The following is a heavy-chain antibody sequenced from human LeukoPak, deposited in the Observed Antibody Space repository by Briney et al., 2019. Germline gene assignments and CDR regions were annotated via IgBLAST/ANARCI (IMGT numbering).Heavy chain of an antibody. CDR3: AGTASSGWYWSFDL. CDR1: GGSLSSYY. D-gene: IGHD6-19*01. J-gene: IGHJ5*02. CDR2: IYYSGST. V-gene: IGHV4-59*01. Sequence: SETLSLTCTVSGGSLSSYYWSWVRQPPGKGLEWIGYIYYSGSTNYNPSLTSRVTISLDTSKNQSSLKLRSGTGADTAVYYCAGTASSGWYWSFDLWGQGTLVTVSS.